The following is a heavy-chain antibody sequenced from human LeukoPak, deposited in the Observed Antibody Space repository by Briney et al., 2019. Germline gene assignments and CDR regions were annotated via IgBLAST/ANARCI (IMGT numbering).Heavy chain of an antibody. CDR1: GFTFSSYA. CDR3: EKPPRPDDYVSRSYRYPDAFDL. J-gene: IGHJ3*01. CDR2: ISGSGGST. Sequence: GGSLRLSCAASGFTFSSYAMSWVRQAPGKGLEWVSAISGSGGSTYYADYVKGRFTISRDNSKNTLYLQMNSLRAEDTAVYYCEKPPRPDDYVSRSYRYPDAFDLWGQGTMVTVSS. V-gene: IGHV3-23*01. D-gene: IGHD3-16*02.